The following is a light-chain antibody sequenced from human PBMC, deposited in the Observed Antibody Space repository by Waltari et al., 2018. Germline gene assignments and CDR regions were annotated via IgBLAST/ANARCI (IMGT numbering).Light chain of an antibody. V-gene: IGLV1-44*01. J-gene: IGLJ3*02. Sequence: QSVLTQPPSASGTPGQRVTISCSGSSSNIGSNTVNWYQQLPGTAPKLLIYSNKQRPSGVPDRFSGSKSGTSASLAISGLHSEYEADYYCAAWDDSLNGPVFGGGTKLTGL. CDR2: SNK. CDR3: AAWDDSLNGPV. CDR1: SSNIGSNT.